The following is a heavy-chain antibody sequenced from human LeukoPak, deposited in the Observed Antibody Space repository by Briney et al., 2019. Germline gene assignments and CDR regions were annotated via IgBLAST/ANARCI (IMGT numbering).Heavy chain of an antibody. CDR2: IKQDGSEK. V-gene: IGHV3-7*01. CDR1: GFTFRNYW. J-gene: IGHJ4*02. Sequence: GGSLRLSCVASGFTFRNYWMSWVRQAPGKGLEWVANIKQDGSEKYYVDSVKGRFTISRDDAKNSLYLQTNSLRGEDTAVYHCAREGRESAGFDYWGQGTLVTVSS. D-gene: IGHD6-13*01. CDR3: AREGRESAGFDY.